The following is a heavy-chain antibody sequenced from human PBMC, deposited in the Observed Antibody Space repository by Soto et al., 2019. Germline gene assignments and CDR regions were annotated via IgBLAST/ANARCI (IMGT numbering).Heavy chain of an antibody. CDR3: TTSLDSSWYYFDY. J-gene: IGHJ4*02. D-gene: IGHD6-13*01. Sequence: PGGSLRLSCAASGFTFSNAWMSWVRQAPGKGLEWVGRIKSKTDGGTTDYAAPVKGRFTISRDDSKNTLYLQMNSLKTEDTAVYYCTTSLDSSWYYFDYWGQGTLVTVSS. CDR1: GFTFSNAW. CDR2: IKSKTDGGTT. V-gene: IGHV3-15*01.